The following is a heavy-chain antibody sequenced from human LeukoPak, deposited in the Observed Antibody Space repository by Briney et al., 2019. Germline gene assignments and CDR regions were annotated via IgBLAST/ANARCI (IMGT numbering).Heavy chain of an antibody. D-gene: IGHD3-10*01. CDR1: GGSFSGYY. CDR2: INHSGST. Sequence: PSETLSLTCAVYGGSFSGYYWSWIRQPPGKGLEWIGEINHSGSTNYNPSLKSRVTISVDTSKNQFSLKLSSVTAADTAVYYCARHQPFSFHTKKRFGSVWFDPWGQGTLVTVSS. V-gene: IGHV4-34*01. CDR3: ARHQPFSFHTKKRFGSVWFDP. J-gene: IGHJ5*02.